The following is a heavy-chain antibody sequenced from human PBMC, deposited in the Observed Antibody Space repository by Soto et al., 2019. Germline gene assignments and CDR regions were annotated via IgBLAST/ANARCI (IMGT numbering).Heavy chain of an antibody. Sequence: GGSLRLSCAPSGFPFSNFEMLRVRQATGQGLAWVSSVSSLGRTVSYADSVKGRFAISRHNARNALYLQLNSLGADDTPVYYCAKEATNINNFESWGQGTLVTVSS. J-gene: IGHJ4*02. CDR3: AKEATNINNFES. CDR2: VSSLGRTV. CDR1: GFPFSNFE. D-gene: IGHD1-26*01. V-gene: IGHV3-48*03.